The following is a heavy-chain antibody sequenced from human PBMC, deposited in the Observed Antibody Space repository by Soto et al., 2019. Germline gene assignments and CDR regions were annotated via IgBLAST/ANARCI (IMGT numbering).Heavy chain of an antibody. CDR3: ARGVGGNLVYFDY. D-gene: IGHD2-15*01. CDR2: IYPGDSNT. V-gene: IGHV5-51*01. Sequence: GEALKISGKGSGYRVTSYLIAWVRQMSGKGLEWMGIIYPGDSNTIYSPSFQGQVTISADKSISTAYLQWSSLKASDTAMYYCARGVGGNLVYFDYSAHGARVT. J-gene: IGHJ4*01. CDR1: GYRVTSYL.